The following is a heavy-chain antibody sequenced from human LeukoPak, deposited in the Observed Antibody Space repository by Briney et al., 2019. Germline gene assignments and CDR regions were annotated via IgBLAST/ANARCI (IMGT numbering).Heavy chain of an antibody. Sequence: SETLSLTCTVSGGSISSGGYYWSWIRQHPGKGLEWIGYIYYSGSTYYNPSLKSRVTISVDTSKNQFSLKLSSVTAADTAVYYCARYYDSSGYSRFDYWGQGTLVTVSS. V-gene: IGHV4-31*03. D-gene: IGHD3-22*01. CDR2: IYYSGST. CDR1: GGSISSGGYY. J-gene: IGHJ4*02. CDR3: ARYYDSSGYSRFDY.